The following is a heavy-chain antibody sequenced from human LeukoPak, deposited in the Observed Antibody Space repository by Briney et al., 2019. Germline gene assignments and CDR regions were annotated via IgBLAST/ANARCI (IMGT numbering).Heavy chain of an antibody. D-gene: IGHD6-19*01. CDR3: ARSQWLVTVDY. V-gene: IGHV4-34*01. J-gene: IGHJ4*02. CDR2: INHSGST. CDR1: GGSISSYY. Sequence: PSETLSLTCTVSGGSISSYYWSWIRQPPGKGLEWIGEINHSGSTNYNPSLKSRVTISVDTSKNQFSLKLSSVTAADTAVYYCARSQWLVTVDYWGQGTLVTVSS.